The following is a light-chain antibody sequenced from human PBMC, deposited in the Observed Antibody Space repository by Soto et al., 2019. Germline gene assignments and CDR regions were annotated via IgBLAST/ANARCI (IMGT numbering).Light chain of an antibody. CDR1: QSVPKNY. Sequence: EIVLTQSPGTLSLSPGERATLSCRASQSVPKNYLAWYQQKPGQAPRLLIHDASSRDTGIPDRFSGSGSGTDFTLTINTLEHEDFAVYDCQQCSTSPLTFGGGTKVEIK. CDR3: QQCSTSPLT. J-gene: IGKJ4*01. CDR2: DAS. V-gene: IGKV3-20*01.